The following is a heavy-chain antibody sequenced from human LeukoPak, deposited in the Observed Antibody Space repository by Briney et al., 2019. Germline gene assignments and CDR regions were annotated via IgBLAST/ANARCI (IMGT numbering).Heavy chain of an antibody. V-gene: IGHV1-18*01. CDR1: GYTFTSYG. Sequence: ASVKVSCKASGYTFTSYGISWVRQAPGQGLEWMGWISAYNGNTNYAQKLQGRVTMTTDTSTSTAYMELRSLRSDDTAVYYCARAVRAYYYDSSGYYGSDYWGQGTLVTVSS. J-gene: IGHJ4*02. D-gene: IGHD3-22*01. CDR2: ISAYNGNT. CDR3: ARAVRAYYYDSSGYYGSDY.